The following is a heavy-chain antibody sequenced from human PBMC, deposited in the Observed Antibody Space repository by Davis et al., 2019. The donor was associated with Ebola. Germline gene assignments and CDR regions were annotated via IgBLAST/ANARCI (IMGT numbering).Heavy chain of an antibody. CDR2: ISSSGSTI. CDR1: GFTFSDYY. D-gene: IGHD3-10*01. CDR3: ARDFWGGYYGSGSSPGGMDV. J-gene: IGHJ6*02. Sequence: GGSLRLSCAASGFTFSDYYMSWIRQAPGKGLEWVSYISSSGSTIYYADSVKGRFTISRDNAKNSLYLQMNSLRAEDTAVYYCARDFWGGYYGSGSSPGGMDVWGQGTTVTVSS. V-gene: IGHV3-11*01.